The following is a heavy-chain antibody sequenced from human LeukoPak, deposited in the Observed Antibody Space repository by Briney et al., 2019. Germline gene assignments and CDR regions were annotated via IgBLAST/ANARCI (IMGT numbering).Heavy chain of an antibody. J-gene: IGHJ4*02. V-gene: IGHV3-7*01. Sequence: GGSLRLSCAASGFTFSTYALTWVRQAPGKGLEWVANINQDGGGKYYVDSVKGRFTISRDNIKNSLYLQMNSLRAEDTAVYHCATGRSCTTCFLPDYWGQGTLVTVSS. CDR2: INQDGGGK. CDR3: ATGRSCTTCFLPDY. CDR1: GFTFSTYA. D-gene: IGHD2-2*01.